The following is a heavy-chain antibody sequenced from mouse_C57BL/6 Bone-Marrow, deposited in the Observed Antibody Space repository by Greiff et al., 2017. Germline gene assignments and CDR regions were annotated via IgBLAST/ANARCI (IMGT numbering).Heavy chain of an antibody. CDR1: GYAFTNYL. CDR3: ARSKNWDSWFAY. CDR2: INPGSGGT. J-gene: IGHJ3*01. V-gene: IGHV1-54*01. Sequence: VKLQESGAELVRPGTSVKVSCKASGYAFTNYLIEWVKQRPGQGLEWIGVINPGSGGTNYTEKFKGKATLTADKSSSTAYMQLSSLTSEDSAVYVCARSKNWDSWFAYWGQGTLVTVSA. D-gene: IGHD4-1*01.